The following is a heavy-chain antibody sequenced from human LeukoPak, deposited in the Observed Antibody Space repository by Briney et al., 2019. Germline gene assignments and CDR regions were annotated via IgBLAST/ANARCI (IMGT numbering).Heavy chain of an antibody. CDR1: GGCFSGYY. CDR2: IYYSGST. Sequence: SETLSLTCAVYGGCFSGYYWSWIRQPPGKGLEWIGYIYYSGSTNYNPSLKSRVTISVDTSKNQFSLKLSSVTAADTAVYYCARAGGDGYNSGWFDPWGQGTLVTVSS. V-gene: IGHV4-59*01. D-gene: IGHD5-24*01. J-gene: IGHJ5*02. CDR3: ARAGGDGYNSGWFDP.